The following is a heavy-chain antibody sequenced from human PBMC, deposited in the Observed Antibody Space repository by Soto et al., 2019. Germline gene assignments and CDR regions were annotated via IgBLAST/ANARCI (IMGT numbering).Heavy chain of an antibody. V-gene: IGHV1-69*04. D-gene: IGHD2-15*01. Sequence: GASVKVSCKASGGTFSSYTISWVRQAPGQGLEWMGRIIPILGIANYAQKFQGRVTITADKSTSTAYMELNSLRYEDTAVYYCARDKGYCSDTSCPDFDYWGQGTLVTVSS. CDR3: ARDKGYCSDTSCPDFDY. CDR2: IIPILGIA. J-gene: IGHJ4*02. CDR1: GGTFSSYT.